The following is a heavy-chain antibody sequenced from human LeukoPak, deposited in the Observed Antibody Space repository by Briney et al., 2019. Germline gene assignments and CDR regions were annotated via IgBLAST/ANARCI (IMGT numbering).Heavy chain of an antibody. CDR2: IYYSGST. CDR1: GGSISSSSYY. CDR3: ARGIAVAGPHFDY. J-gene: IGHJ4*02. Sequence: SETLSLTCTVSGGSISSSSYYWGWIRQPPGKGLEWIGSIYYSGSTYYNPSLKSRVTISVDTSKNQFSLKLSSVTAADTAVYYCARGIAVAGPHFDYWGQGTLVTVSS. V-gene: IGHV4-39*07. D-gene: IGHD6-19*01.